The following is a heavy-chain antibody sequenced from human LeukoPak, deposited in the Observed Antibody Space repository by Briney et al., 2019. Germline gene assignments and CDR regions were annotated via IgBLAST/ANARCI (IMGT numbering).Heavy chain of an antibody. V-gene: IGHV4-39*06. D-gene: IGHD3-22*01. CDR3: ARVDTMMDAFDI. Sequence: PPDTLSLTCTVSGGSLSSSSYYWGWIRPPPGKGLAWVGSIYYSGSTYYNPSLKSRATISVDTSKNQFPLRLSSVTAAETAVYYCARVDTMMDAFDIWGQGTMVTVSS. J-gene: IGHJ3*02. CDR2: IYYSGST. CDR1: GGSLSSSSYY.